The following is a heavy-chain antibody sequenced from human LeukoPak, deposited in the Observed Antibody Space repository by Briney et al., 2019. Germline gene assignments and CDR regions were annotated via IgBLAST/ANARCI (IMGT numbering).Heavy chain of an antibody. Sequence: GASVKVSCKASGYTFTGYYMHWVRQAPGQGLEWMGWINPNSGGTNYAQKFQGRVTMTRDTSISTAYMELSRLRSDDTAVYYCARDQFGGYSGYDLSRWGQGTLVTVSS. CDR2: INPNSGGT. V-gene: IGHV1-2*02. J-gene: IGHJ4*02. D-gene: IGHD5-12*01. CDR3: ARDQFGGYSGYDLSR. CDR1: GYTFTGYY.